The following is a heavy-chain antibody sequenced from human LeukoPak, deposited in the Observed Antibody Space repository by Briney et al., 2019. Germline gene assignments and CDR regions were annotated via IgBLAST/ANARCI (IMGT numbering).Heavy chain of an antibody. Sequence: SETLSLTCTVSGGSISTYYWNWIRQPPGKGLEWIGYIYYSGSTNYNPSLTGRVTISVDTSKNQFSLKLSSVTGADTAVYHCAREYNYYDSSGWDAFEIWGQGTMVTVSS. CDR1: GGSISTYY. V-gene: IGHV4-59*01. CDR3: AREYNYYDSSGWDAFEI. D-gene: IGHD3-22*01. J-gene: IGHJ3*02. CDR2: IYYSGST.